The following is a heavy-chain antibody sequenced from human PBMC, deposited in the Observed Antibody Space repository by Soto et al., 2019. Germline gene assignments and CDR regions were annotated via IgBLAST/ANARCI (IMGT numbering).Heavy chain of an antibody. CDR2: ISAYNGNT. CDR1: GYTFTSYG. D-gene: IGHD3-10*01. Sequence: GASVKVSCKASGYTFTSYGISWVRQAPGQGLEWMGWISAYNGNTNYAQKFQGWVTMTRDTSISTAYMELSRLRSDDTAVYYCAISAPRPHYYGSGSYYYYGMDVWGQGTTVTVSS. V-gene: IGHV1-18*01. J-gene: IGHJ6*02. CDR3: AISAPRPHYYGSGSYYYYGMDV.